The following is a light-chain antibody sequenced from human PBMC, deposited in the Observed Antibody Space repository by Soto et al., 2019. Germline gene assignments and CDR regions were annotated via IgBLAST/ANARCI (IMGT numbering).Light chain of an antibody. Sequence: DFQMTQSPSTLSASVGDGVTITCRASQSIGSGLAWYQQQPGKAPKLLIYKATNLQRGVSSRFSGSGSGTDFSLTISSLQPADSATYYCQQYRDFQYTFGQGTKLEI. V-gene: IGKV1-5*03. CDR2: KAT. CDR3: QQYRDFQYT. CDR1: QSIGSG. J-gene: IGKJ2*01.